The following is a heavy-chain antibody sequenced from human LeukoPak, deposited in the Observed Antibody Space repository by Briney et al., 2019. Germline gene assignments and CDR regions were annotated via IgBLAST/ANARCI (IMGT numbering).Heavy chain of an antibody. Sequence: SETLSLTCAVYGGSFSGFYWSWIRQPPGKGLEWIGEINHSGSTNYNPSLKSRVTISVDTSKNQCSLKLSSVTAADTAVYYCARGRSIAAAAPNYWGQGTLVTVSS. CDR3: ARGRSIAAAAPNY. CDR2: INHSGST. J-gene: IGHJ4*02. D-gene: IGHD6-13*01. CDR1: GGSFSGFY. V-gene: IGHV4-34*01.